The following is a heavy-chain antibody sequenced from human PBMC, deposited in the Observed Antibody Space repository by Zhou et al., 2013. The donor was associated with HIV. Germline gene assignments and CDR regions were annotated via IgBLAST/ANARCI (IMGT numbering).Heavy chain of an antibody. D-gene: IGHD1-26*01. V-gene: IGHV1-69*04. CDR3: ARDGMP. CDR2: IIPILDIA. J-gene: IGHJ5*02. Sequence: QVQLVQSGAEAKKPGSSVKVSCKASGGTFSTYAISWVRQAPGQGLEWMGRIIPILDIANYGENFQGRVTITADKSTSTVYMELSSLRSEDTAVYYCARDGMPWGQGTLVTVSS. CDR1: GGTFSTYA.